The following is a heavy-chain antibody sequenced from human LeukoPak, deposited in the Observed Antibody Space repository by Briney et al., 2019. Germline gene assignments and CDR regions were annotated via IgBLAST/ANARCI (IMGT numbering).Heavy chain of an antibody. J-gene: IGHJ4*02. D-gene: IGHD3-22*01. V-gene: IGHV1-69*04. CDR2: IIPILGIA. CDR1: GGTFSSYA. Sequence: SVKVSCKASGGTFSSYAISWVRQAPGQGLEWMGRIIPILGIANYAQKFQGRVTITADKSTSTAYMELSSLRSEDTAVYYCARGGADSGYYWQLDYRGQGTLVTVSS. CDR3: ARGGADSGYYWQLDY.